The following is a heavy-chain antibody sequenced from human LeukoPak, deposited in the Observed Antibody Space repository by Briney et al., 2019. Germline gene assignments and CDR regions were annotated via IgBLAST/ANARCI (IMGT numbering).Heavy chain of an antibody. J-gene: IGHJ4*02. D-gene: IGHD3-9*01. CDR3: AKAARYFDWLFPFLDY. Sequence: QAGGSLRLSCAASGSTFSSYGMHWVRQAPGKGLEWVAVISYDGSNKYYADSVKGRFTISRDNSKNTLYLQMNSLRAEDTAVYYCAKAARYFDWLFPFLDYWGQGTLVTVSS. CDR1: GSTFSSYG. CDR2: ISYDGSNK. V-gene: IGHV3-30*18.